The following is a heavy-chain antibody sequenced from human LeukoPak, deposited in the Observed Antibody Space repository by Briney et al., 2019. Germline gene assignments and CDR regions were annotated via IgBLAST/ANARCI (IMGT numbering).Heavy chain of an antibody. CDR2: TSSGSTYI. CDR3: ARETYEGAFDI. Sequence: KPGGSLRLSCAASGFSFSSYSLNWVRQAPGKGLVWVSCTSSGSTYIYYADSVKGRFTISRDNAKNSLYLQMNSLRAEDTAVYYCARETYEGAFDIWGQGTMVTVSS. V-gene: IGHV3-21*01. J-gene: IGHJ3*02. CDR1: GFSFSSYS. D-gene: IGHD3-3*01.